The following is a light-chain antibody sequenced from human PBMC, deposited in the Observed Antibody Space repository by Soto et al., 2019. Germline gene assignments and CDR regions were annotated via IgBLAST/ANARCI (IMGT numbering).Light chain of an antibody. CDR1: TRDVGGYEY. J-gene: IGLJ2*01. CDR2: HVV. Sequence: QSALTQPRSVSGSPGQSVTISCTGTTRDVGGYEYVSWYQQYPGKAPKLLIYHVVQRPSGVPDRFSGSKSGTTASLTISGLQAADEAFYYCSSYTTRSTLVFGGGTKVTVL. V-gene: IGLV2-11*01. CDR3: SSYTTRSTLV.